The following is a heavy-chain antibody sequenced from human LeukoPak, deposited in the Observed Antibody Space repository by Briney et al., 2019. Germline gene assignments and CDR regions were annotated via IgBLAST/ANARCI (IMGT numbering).Heavy chain of an antibody. V-gene: IGHV4-59*01. Sequence: PSETLSLTCTVSGGSISSYYWSWIRQPPGKGLEWIGYIYYSGSTNYNPSLKSRVTISVDTSKNQFSLKLSSVTAADTAVYYCARSDILTGYYGYFDYWGQGTLVTVSS. CDR2: IYYSGST. D-gene: IGHD3-9*01. CDR1: GGSISSYY. CDR3: ARSDILTGYYGYFDY. J-gene: IGHJ4*02.